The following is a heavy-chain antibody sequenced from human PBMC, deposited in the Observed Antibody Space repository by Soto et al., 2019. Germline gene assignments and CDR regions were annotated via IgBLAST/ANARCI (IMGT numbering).Heavy chain of an antibody. J-gene: IGHJ3*02. CDR2: ISGSGGST. Sequence: GGSLRLSCAASGFTFSNYAMGWVRQAPGKGLEWVSIISGSGGSTYYADSVKGRFTISRDNSKNTLYLQMNSLRAEDTAVYYCAKGNSWSPALVLDIWGQGTMVT. CDR3: AKGNSWSPALVLDI. V-gene: IGHV3-23*01. CDR1: GFTFSNYA. D-gene: IGHD1-7*01.